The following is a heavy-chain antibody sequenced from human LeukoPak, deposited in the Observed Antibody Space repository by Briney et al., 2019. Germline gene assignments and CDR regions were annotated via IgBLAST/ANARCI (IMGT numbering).Heavy chain of an antibody. D-gene: IGHD6-13*01. CDR2: IRYDGSNK. CDR1: GFTFSSYG. Sequence: GGSLGLSCAASGFTFSSYGMHWVRQAPGKGLEWVAFIRYDGSNKYYADSVKGRFTISRDNSKNTLYLQMNSLRAEDTAVYYCAKDSSGIAAAGTSEQDYWGQGTLVTVSS. CDR3: AKDSSGIAAAGTSEQDY. V-gene: IGHV3-30*02. J-gene: IGHJ4*02.